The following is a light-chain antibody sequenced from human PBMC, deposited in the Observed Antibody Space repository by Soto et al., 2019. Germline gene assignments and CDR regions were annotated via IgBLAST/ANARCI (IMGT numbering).Light chain of an antibody. CDR1: SSDVGGYNY. J-gene: IGLJ1*01. Sequence: QSALTQPASVSGSPGQSITVSCTGTSSDVGGYNYVSWYQQHPGKAPKLLIYEVSYRPSGVSIRFSGSKSGNTASLAISELQSEDEADYYCYSYTSNSSRVFGTGTKVTVL. CDR3: YSYTSNSSRV. V-gene: IGLV2-14*01. CDR2: EVS.